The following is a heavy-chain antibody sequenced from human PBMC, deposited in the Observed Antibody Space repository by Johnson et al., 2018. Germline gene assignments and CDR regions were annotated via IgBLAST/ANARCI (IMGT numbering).Heavy chain of an antibody. CDR3: ARGAAGRDGYTWDAFDI. CDR2: ISSTSSYV. D-gene: IGHD5-24*01. Sequence: VQLQESGGGLVKPGESLRLSCAASGFMFSSYSMNWVRQTPGKGLEWVSCISSTSSYVYYADSVKGRFTISSDNAKNSLFLQLGSLRADDTAFYYCARGAAGRDGYTWDAFDICGQGTMVTVSS. CDR1: GFMFSSYS. J-gene: IGHJ3*02. V-gene: IGHV3-21*01.